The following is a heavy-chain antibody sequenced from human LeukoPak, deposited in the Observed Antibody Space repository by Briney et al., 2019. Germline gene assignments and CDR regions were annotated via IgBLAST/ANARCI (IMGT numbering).Heavy chain of an antibody. CDR1: GFTFNRCG. V-gene: IGHV3-30*18. CDR3: VKGSGTNDYGMDT. D-gene: IGHD3-10*01. CDR2: IVYDGSHQ. J-gene: IGHJ6*02. Sequence: GGSLRLSCAASGFTFNRCGMHWVRQAPGKGLEWVAVIVYDGSHQYYTDSVKGRFTISRDNSKNTVFLQMDSLRAEDTGVYYCVKGSGTNDYGMDTWGQGTTITVPS.